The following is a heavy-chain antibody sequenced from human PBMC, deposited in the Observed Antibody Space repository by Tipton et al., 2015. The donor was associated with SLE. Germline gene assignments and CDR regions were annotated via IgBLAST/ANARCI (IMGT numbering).Heavy chain of an antibody. CDR1: DGSISDYY. Sequence: GLVKPSETLSLTCTVSDGSISDYYWTWIRQPAGEGLEWIGEISHSGDSNFNPSLKSRVTISVDTSKDQFSLKLSSVTAADTAVYSCARGSGWPHWYFDLWGRGTLVTVSS. V-gene: IGHV4-59*01. CDR2: ISHSGDS. J-gene: IGHJ2*01. D-gene: IGHD6-19*01. CDR3: ARGSGWPHWYFDL.